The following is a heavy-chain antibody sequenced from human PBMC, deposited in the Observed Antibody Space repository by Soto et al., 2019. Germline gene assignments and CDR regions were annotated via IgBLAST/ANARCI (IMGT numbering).Heavy chain of an antibody. CDR3: ARDAGSWGY. CDR2: ISSSSSTT. D-gene: IGHD3-10*01. V-gene: IGHV3-48*02. CDR1: GLTFITYS. J-gene: IGHJ4*02. Sequence: EVQLVESGGGLVQPGGSRRLPFAASGLTFITYSLTWLPQPPGKGWEWVSYISSSSSTTYYADSVKGRFTISRDNAKNSLYLQMNSLRDEDTAVYYCARDAGSWGYWGQGTLVTVSS.